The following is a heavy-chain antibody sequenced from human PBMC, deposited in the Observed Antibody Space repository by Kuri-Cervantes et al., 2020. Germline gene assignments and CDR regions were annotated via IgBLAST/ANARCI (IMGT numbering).Heavy chain of an antibody. D-gene: IGHD3-22*01. Sequence: GGSLRLSCKGSGYSFTSYWIGWVRQMPGKGLVWMGIIYPGDSDTRYSPSFQGQVTISADKSISTAYLQWSSLKASDTAMYYCARTYYYDSSGYLFDYWGQGTLVTVSS. J-gene: IGHJ4*02. CDR1: GYSFTSYW. CDR3: ARTYYYDSSGYLFDY. V-gene: IGHV5-51*01. CDR2: IYPGDSDT.